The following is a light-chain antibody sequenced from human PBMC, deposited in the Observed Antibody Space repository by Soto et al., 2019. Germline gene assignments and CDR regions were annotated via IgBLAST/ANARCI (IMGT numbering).Light chain of an antibody. CDR1: QSVSSSS. V-gene: IGKV3-20*01. CDR2: GAS. Sequence: DIVLTQSPGTLSLSPGERATLSCRASQSVSSSSLAWYQQKPGQAPRLLIYGASSRATGIPDRFSGSGSGTDFTLTISRLEPEDFAVYYCQQYGSSPRTFGQGTKVDI. J-gene: IGKJ1*01. CDR3: QQYGSSPRT.